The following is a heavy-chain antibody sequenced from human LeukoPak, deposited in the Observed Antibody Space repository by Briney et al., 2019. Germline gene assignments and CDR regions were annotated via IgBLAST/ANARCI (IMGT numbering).Heavy chain of an antibody. Sequence: SETLSRTCTVSGGSVSSGSYYWSWIRQPPGKGLEWIGYIYYSGSTNYNPSLKSRVTISVDTSKNQFSLKLSSVTAADTAVYYCARDGDQYGGYFDYWGQGTLVTVSS. CDR3: ARDGDQYGGYFDY. J-gene: IGHJ4*02. CDR1: GGSVSSGSYY. V-gene: IGHV4-61*01. D-gene: IGHD4/OR15-4a*01. CDR2: IYYSGST.